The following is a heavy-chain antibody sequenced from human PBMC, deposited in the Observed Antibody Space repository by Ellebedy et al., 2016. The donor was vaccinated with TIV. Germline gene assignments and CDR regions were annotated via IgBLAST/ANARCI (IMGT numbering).Heavy chain of an antibody. J-gene: IGHJ4*02. D-gene: IGHD6-19*01. Sequence: GESLKISCAASGFVFSSYTMNWVRQAPGKGLEWVSSIGSSSTQTKYADSVKGRFNISGDNAKNSLYLQMNSLRAEDTAVYYCPYSSGWYKFDDWGQGTLVTVSS. V-gene: IGHV3-21*01. CDR2: IGSSSTQT. CDR3: PYSSGWYKFDD. CDR1: GFVFSSYT.